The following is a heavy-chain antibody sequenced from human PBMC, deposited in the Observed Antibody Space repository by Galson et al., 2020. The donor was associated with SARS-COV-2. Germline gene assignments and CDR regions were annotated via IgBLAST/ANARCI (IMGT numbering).Heavy chain of an antibody. CDR3: ARDQIRMTIFGVVIPGSGWFDP. CDR1: GGPVSSGSYY. Sequence: SETLSLTCTVSGGPVSSGSYYWSWIRQPPGKGLEWIGYIYYSGSTNYNPSLKSRVTISVDTSKNQFSLKMSSVTAADTAVYYCARDQIRMTIFGVVIPGSGWFDPWGQGTLVTVSS. D-gene: IGHD3-3*01. V-gene: IGHV4-61*01. CDR2: IYYSGST. J-gene: IGHJ5*02.